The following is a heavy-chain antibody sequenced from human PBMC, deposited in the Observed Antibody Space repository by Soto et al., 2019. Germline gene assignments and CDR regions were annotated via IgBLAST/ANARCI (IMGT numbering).Heavy chain of an antibody. V-gene: IGHV3-23*01. CDR3: AKEPVGPDWYFDL. CDR2: ISGSGIST. J-gene: IGHJ2*01. CDR1: GFTFRSYA. Sequence: DVQLLESGGGLVQPGGSLRLSCAASGFTFRSYAMSWVRQAPGKGLEWVSGISGSGISTHYADSVKGRFTVSRDNSKNTVYLQMNSLRAEDTAVYNCAKEPVGPDWYFDLWGRGNLVTVSS.